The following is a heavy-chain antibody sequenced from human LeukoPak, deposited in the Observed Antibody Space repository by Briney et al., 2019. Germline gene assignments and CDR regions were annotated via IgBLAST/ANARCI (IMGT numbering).Heavy chain of an antibody. CDR3: ARARWELLGGGLDY. Sequence: PGGSLRLSCAASGFTFSSYARHWVRQAPGKGLEWVAVISYDGSNKYYADSVKGRFTISRDNSKNTLYLQMNSLRAEDTAVYYCARARWELLGGGLDYWGQGTLVTVSS. J-gene: IGHJ4*02. D-gene: IGHD1-26*01. CDR2: ISYDGSNK. V-gene: IGHV3-30*04. CDR1: GFTFSSYA.